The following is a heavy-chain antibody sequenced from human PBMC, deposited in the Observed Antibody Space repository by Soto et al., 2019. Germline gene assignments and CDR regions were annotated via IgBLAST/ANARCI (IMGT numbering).Heavy chain of an antibody. CDR2: INPSGGST. J-gene: IGHJ5*02. D-gene: IGHD6-13*01. CDR3: ARVSAAAGTTWFDP. Sequence: GASVKVSCKASGYTFTSYYMHWVRQAPGQGLEWMGIINPSGGSTNYAQKLQGRVTMTTDTSTSTAYMELRSLRSDDTAVYYCARVSAAAGTTWFDPWGQGTLVTVSS. CDR1: GYTFTSYY. V-gene: IGHV1-46*01.